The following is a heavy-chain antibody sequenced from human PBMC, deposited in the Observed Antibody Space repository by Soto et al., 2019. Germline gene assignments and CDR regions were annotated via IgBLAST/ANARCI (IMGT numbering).Heavy chain of an antibody. CDR1: GGTFSSYA. Sequence: QVQQVQSGAEVKKPGSSVKVSCKASGGTFSSYAISWVRQAPGQGLEWMGGIIPIFGTANYAQKFQGRVTITADESTSTAYMELSILRSEDTAVYYCARPTRYYYDSSGQSAWFDPWGQGTLVTVSS. V-gene: IGHV1-69*12. D-gene: IGHD3-22*01. J-gene: IGHJ5*02. CDR2: IIPIFGTA. CDR3: ARPTRYYYDSSGQSAWFDP.